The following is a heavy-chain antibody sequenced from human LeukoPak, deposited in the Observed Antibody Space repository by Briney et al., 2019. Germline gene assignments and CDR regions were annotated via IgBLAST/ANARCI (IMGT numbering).Heavy chain of an antibody. CDR3: ARWGPSYFDY. CDR1: GGSISSYY. CDR2: IYYSGST. V-gene: IGHV4-59*01. D-gene: IGHD3-16*01. Sequence: SETLSLTCIVSGGSISSYYWSWIRQPPGKGLEWIGYIYYSGSTNYNPSLKSRVTISVDTSKNQFSLKLSSVTAADTAVYYCARWGPSYFDYWGQGTLVTVSS. J-gene: IGHJ4*02.